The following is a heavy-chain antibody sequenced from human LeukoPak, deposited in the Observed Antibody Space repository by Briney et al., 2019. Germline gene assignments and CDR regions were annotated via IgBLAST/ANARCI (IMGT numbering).Heavy chain of an antibody. D-gene: IGHD4-17*01. CDR2: ISYDGSNK. J-gene: IGHJ4*02. Sequence: GGSLRLSCAASGFTFSSYAMHWVRQAPGKGLEWVAVISYDGSNKYYADSVKGRFTISRDNSKNTLYLQMNSLRAEDTAVYYCARDYGDYCFDYWGQGTLVTVSS. CDR1: GFTFSSYA. V-gene: IGHV3-30-3*01. CDR3: ARDYGDYCFDY.